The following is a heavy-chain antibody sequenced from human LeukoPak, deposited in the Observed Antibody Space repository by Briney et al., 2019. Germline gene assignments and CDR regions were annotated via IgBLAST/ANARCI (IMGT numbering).Heavy chain of an antibody. CDR3: ARARPRYGDLRT. D-gene: IGHD4-17*01. CDR2: IGSSSSYI. V-gene: IGHV3-21*01. J-gene: IGHJ5*02. CDR1: GFTFSSYA. Sequence: PGGSLRLSCAASGFTFSSYAMSWVRQAPGKGLEWVSSIGSSSSYIYYADSVKGRFTISRDNAKNSLYLQMNSLRAEDTAVYYCARARPRYGDLRTWGQGTLVTVSS.